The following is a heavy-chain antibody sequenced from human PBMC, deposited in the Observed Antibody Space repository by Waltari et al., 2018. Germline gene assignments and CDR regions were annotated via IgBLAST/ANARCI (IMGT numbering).Heavy chain of an antibody. D-gene: IGHD4-17*01. Sequence: QVQLVQSGAEVKKPGSSVKVSCKASGGTFSSYAISWVRQAPGPGLEWMGGIIPIFGTANYAQKFQGRVTITADKSTSTAYMELSSLRSEDTAVYYCARGGGYGDYGFGTWYFDLWGRGTLVTVSS. V-gene: IGHV1-69*14. CDR1: GGTFSSYA. J-gene: IGHJ2*01. CDR3: ARGGGYGDYGFGTWYFDL. CDR2: IIPIFGTA.